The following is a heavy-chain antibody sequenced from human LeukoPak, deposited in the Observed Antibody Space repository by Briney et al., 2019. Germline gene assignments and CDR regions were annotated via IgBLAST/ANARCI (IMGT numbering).Heavy chain of an antibody. CDR3: ARDRAVVTAIRYWFDP. D-gene: IGHD2-21*02. CDR2: IIPIFGTA. J-gene: IGHJ5*02. CDR1: GGTFSSYA. Sequence: GASVKVSCKASGGTFSSYAISWVRQAPGQGLEWMGGIIPIFGTANYAQKFQGRVTITADGSTSTAYMELSSLRSEDTAVYYCARDRAVVTAIRYWFDPWGQGTLVTVSS. V-gene: IGHV1-69*13.